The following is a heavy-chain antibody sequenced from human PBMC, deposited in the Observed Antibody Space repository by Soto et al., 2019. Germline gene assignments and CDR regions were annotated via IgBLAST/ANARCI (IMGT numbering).Heavy chain of an antibody. V-gene: IGHV4-34*01. CDR3: ARVHSSGWYAGY. Sequence: SFSGYYWSWIRQPPGKGLEWIGEVDHTGSTNYNPSLASRVTISVDRSKNQFSLKLSSVTAADTAVYYSARVHSSGWYAGYWGRGTLVTVSS. CDR2: VDHTGST. D-gene: IGHD3-22*01. J-gene: IGHJ4*02. CDR1: SFSGYY.